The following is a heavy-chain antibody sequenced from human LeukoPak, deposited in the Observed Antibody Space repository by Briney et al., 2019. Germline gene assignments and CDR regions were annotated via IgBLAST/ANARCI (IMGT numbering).Heavy chain of an antibody. J-gene: IGHJ4*02. V-gene: IGHV3-9*01. Sequence: GGSLRLSCVASGFTFDDYAMHWVRQAPGKGLDWVSGISWNSGIIGHADSVKGRFTISRDNAKNSLYLQMNSLRAEDTALYYCAKASHSRYCSGGSCYFDYWGQGTLVPVSS. CDR1: GFTFDDYA. D-gene: IGHD2-15*01. CDR2: ISWNSGII. CDR3: AKASHSRYCSGGSCYFDY.